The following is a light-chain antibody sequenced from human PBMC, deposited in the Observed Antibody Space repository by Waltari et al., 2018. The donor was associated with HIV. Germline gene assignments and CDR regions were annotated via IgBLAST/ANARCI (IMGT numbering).Light chain of an antibody. V-gene: IGLV4-69*01. J-gene: IGLJ3*02. CDR2: LNSDGSH. Sequence: QIILTQSPSASASPGASVKLTCTLSSEHSNFAIAWLQQQPEKGPRYWMKLNSDGSHTKGDGIPDRFSGSSSGAERYLSISSLHSDDEADYYCQTWGMGIVVFGGGTKLTVL. CDR1: SEHSNFA. CDR3: QTWGMGIVV.